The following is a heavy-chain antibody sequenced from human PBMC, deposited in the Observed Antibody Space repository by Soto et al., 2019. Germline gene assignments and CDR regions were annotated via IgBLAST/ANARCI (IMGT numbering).Heavy chain of an antibody. V-gene: IGHV3-23*01. CDR3: AKAGGMIVDAFDI. CDR2: ISGSGGST. Sequence: EVQLLESGGGLVQPGGSLRLSCAASGFTFSSYAMSWVRQAPGKGLEWVSAISGSGGSTYYADSVKGRFTISRDNSKNTLYLQMNSLIAEDTAVYYCAKAGGMIVDAFDIWGQGTMVTVSS. D-gene: IGHD3-22*01. J-gene: IGHJ3*02. CDR1: GFTFSSYA.